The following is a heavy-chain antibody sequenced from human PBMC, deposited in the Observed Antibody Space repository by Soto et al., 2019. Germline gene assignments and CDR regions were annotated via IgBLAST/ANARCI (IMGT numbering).Heavy chain of an antibody. CDR2: MYHSGST. D-gene: IGHD3-10*01. Sequence: QVYLQESGPGLVRPSGTLSLSCAFSGGSISSDNWWTWVRQPPGKGLEWIGEMYHSGSTNYNPSLKSRVNISVDKSKNQFFLKVTSVTAADTALYYCARASASSMLRGVVINWGQGTLVTVSS. CDR1: GGSISSDNW. CDR3: ARASASSMLRGVVIN. J-gene: IGHJ4*02. V-gene: IGHV4-4*02.